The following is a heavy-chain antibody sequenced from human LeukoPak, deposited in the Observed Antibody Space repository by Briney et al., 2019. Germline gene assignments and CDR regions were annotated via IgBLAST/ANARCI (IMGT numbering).Heavy chain of an antibody. CDR3: ARGSSGEEWLDYYYGMDV. V-gene: IGHV1-69*13. CDR2: IIPIFGTA. J-gene: IGHJ6*02. CDR1: GGTFSSYA. D-gene: IGHD3-3*01. Sequence: SVKVSCKASGGTFSSYAISWVRQAPGQGLEWMGGIIPIFGTANYAQKFQGRVTITADESTSTAYMELSSLRSEDTAVYYCARGSSGEEWLDYYYGMDVWGQGTTVTVSS.